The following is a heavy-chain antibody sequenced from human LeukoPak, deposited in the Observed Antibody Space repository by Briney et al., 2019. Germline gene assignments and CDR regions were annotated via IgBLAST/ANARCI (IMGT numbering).Heavy chain of an antibody. V-gene: IGHV5-51*01. Sequence: GESLKISCAGPGFXFTSFWITWVRQVPGEGLEWIGMIYSGGSETRYSPSCQGQVTISADKFVSTAFLQRGSLQGSCTAMSYSTRSPREGYHDAFDIWGEGKMVTVFS. D-gene: IGHD5-24*01. CDR1: GFXFTSFW. J-gene: IGHJ3*02. CDR2: IYSGGSET. CDR3: TRSPREGYHDAFDI.